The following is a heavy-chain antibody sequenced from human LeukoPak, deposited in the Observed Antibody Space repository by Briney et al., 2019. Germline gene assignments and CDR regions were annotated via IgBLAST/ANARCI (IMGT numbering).Heavy chain of an antibody. V-gene: IGHV1-69*13. CDR2: IIPISGIA. CDR3: ARESRVTMVRGVIRKAYYYYMDV. Sequence: GASVKVSCKASGGTLRSYPISWVRQAPGQGLEWMGGIIPISGIANYAQKFQGRVTITADESTSTAYMELSSLRFEDTAVYYCARESRVTMVRGVIRKAYYYYMDVWGKGTTVTISS. CDR1: GGTLRSYP. J-gene: IGHJ6*03. D-gene: IGHD3-10*01.